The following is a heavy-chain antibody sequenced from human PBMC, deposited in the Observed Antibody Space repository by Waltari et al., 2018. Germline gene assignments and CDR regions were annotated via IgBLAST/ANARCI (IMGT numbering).Heavy chain of an antibody. CDR2: INSKNGAT. J-gene: IGHJ4*02. Sequence: QVQLVQSGAGVKKQGDPVKVSCKASGYTFSDYYMPWVRQAPEQGLEWMGCINSKNGATHLAQNFQGRVTMTRDTPITTSYMELRRLRLDDTAVYYCMRDSSKNEFHYWGPGTLVTVSS. V-gene: IGHV1-2*02. CDR3: MRDSSKNEFHY. D-gene: IGHD1-1*01. CDR1: GYTFSDYY.